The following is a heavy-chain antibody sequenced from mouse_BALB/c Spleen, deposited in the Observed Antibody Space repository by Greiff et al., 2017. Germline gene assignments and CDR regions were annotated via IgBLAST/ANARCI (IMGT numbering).Heavy chain of an antibody. CDR2: IWAGGST. CDR3: ARDFYYGSSSAWFAY. Sequence: VMLVESGPGLVAPSQSLSITCTVSGFSLTSYGVHWVRQPPGKGLEWLGVIWAGGSTNYNSALMSRLSISKDNSKSQVFLKMNSLQTDDTAMYYCARDFYYGSSSAWFAYWGQGTLVTVSA. J-gene: IGHJ3*01. CDR1: GFSLTSYG. V-gene: IGHV2-9*02. D-gene: IGHD1-1*01.